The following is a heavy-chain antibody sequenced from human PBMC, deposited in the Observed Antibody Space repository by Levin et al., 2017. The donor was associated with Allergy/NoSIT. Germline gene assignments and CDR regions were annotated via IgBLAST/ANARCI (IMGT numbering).Heavy chain of an antibody. J-gene: IGHJ4*02. V-gene: IGHV4-30-4*01. CDR3: ARDRGIVGATAFREIDY. CDR1: GGSISSGDYY. Sequence: SETLSLTCTVSGGSISSGDYYWSWIRQPPGKGLEWIGYIYYSGSTYYNPSLKSRVTISVDTSKNQFSLKLSSVTAADTAVYYCARDRGIVGATAFREIDYWGQGTLVTVSS. D-gene: IGHD1-26*01. CDR2: IYYSGST.